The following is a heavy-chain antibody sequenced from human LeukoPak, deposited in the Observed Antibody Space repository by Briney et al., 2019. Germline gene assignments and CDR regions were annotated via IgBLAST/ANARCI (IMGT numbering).Heavy chain of an antibody. CDR1: GGSIRTYC. CDR2: IYTSGST. J-gene: IGHJ4*02. V-gene: IGHV4-4*07. CDR3: AKDLLSAAAGTETLPYFDY. Sequence: SETLSLTCTVSGGSIRTYCWSWIRQPAGKGLEWMGRIYTSGSTNYNPSLKSRVTMSVGTSKNQFSLKLTSVTAADTAVYYCAKDLLSAAAGTETLPYFDYWGQGTLVTVSS. D-gene: IGHD6-13*01.